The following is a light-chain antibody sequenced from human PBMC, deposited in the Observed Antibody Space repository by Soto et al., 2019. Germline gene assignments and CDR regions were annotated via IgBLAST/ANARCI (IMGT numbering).Light chain of an antibody. CDR3: SSFTTTNTWV. CDR2: GNI. J-gene: IGLJ3*02. V-gene: IGLV1-40*01. CDR1: GSNLGAGYD. Sequence: QSVLTQPPSVSGAPGQRVTISCTGSGSNLGAGYDVHWYQQLPGKAPKILIYGNINRPSGVPDRFSGSRSGTSASLAITGLQADDEADYYCSSFTTTNTWVFGGGTKLTVL.